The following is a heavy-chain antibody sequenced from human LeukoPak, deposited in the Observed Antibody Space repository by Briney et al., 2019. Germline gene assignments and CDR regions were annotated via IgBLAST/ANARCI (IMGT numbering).Heavy chain of an antibody. Sequence: PGGSLRLSCAASGFTFSSYAMHWVRQAPGKGLEWVAVISYDGSNKYYADSVKGRFTISRDNSKNTLYLQMNSLRAEDTAVYYCARSRSSGYYLFDYWGQGTLVTVSS. CDR3: ARSRSSGYYLFDY. J-gene: IGHJ4*02. D-gene: IGHD3-22*01. CDR2: ISYDGSNK. CDR1: GFTFSSYA. V-gene: IGHV3-30*04.